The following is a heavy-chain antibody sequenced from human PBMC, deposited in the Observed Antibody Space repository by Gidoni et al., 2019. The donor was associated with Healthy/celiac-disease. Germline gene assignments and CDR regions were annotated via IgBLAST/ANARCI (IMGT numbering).Heavy chain of an antibody. CDR2: IKSKTDGGTT. CDR1: GFTFSNAW. D-gene: IGHD2-2*01. CDR3: TTFGGDCSSTSCSNFDY. V-gene: IGHV3-15*01. J-gene: IGHJ4*02. Sequence: EVQLVESGEGLVKPGGSLRLSCAASGFTFSNAWMSWVRQAPGKGLEWVGRIKSKTDGGTTDYAAPVKGRFTISRDDSKNTLYLQMNSLKTEDTAVYYCTTFGGDCSSTSCSNFDYWGQGTLVTVSS.